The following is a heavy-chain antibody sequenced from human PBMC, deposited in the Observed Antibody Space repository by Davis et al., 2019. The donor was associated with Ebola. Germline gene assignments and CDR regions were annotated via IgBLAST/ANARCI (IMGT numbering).Heavy chain of an antibody. D-gene: IGHD2-15*01. CDR1: GFTFSSYG. V-gene: IGHV3-48*01. Sequence: GESLKISCAASGFTFSSYGMHWVRQAPGKGLEWVSYISSSGSTIYYADSVKGRFTISRDNSKNTLYLQMGSLRVEDMAVYYCARVRSPAYFDYWGQGTLVTVSS. J-gene: IGHJ4*02. CDR3: ARVRSPAYFDY. CDR2: ISSSGSTI.